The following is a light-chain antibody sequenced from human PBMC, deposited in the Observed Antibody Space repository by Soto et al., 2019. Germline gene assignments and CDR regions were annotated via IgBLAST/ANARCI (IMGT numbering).Light chain of an antibody. CDR3: QQYNSYPWT. Sequence: DIQMTQSPATLSASVGDRVTITCRASQRVDSWLAWYQQKPGKAPKLLIYDASSLESGVPSRFSGSGSGTEFTLTISSLQPDDFAAYYCQQYNSYPWTFGQGTKVDI. V-gene: IGKV1-5*01. CDR1: QRVDSW. CDR2: DAS. J-gene: IGKJ1*01.